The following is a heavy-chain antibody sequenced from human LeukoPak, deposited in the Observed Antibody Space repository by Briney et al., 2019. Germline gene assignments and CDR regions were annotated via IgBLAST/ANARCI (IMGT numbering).Heavy chain of an antibody. V-gene: IGHV3-23*01. D-gene: IGHD3-22*01. CDR2: ISGSGGST. J-gene: IGHJ4*02. CDR1: GFTFSSYA. Sequence: GGSLRLSCAASGFTFSSYAMSWVRQAPGKGLEWVSAISGSGGSTYYADSVKGRFTISRDNSKNTLYLQMNSLRAEDTAVYYCAKDLKDYYDSSGYYYAFGYWGQGTLVTASS. CDR3: AKDLKDYYDSSGYYYAFGY.